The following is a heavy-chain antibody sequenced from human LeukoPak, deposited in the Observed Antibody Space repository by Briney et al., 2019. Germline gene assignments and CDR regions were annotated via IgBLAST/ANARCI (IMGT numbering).Heavy chain of an antibody. CDR3: ASLKNYYDSSGYLVTDAFDI. CDR1: AYTFTDYF. D-gene: IGHD3-22*01. CDR2: INPNSGGT. Sequence: GASVKVSCKVSAYTFTDYFMYWVRQAPGQGLEWMGWINPNSGGTNYAQKFQGRITMTRDTSISTAYMELSRLRSDDTAVYYCASLKNYYDSSGYLVTDAFDIWGQGTMVTVSS. J-gene: IGHJ3*02. V-gene: IGHV1-2*02.